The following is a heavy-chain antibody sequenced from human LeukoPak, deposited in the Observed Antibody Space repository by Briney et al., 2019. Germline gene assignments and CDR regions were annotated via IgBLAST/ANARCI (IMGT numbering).Heavy chain of an antibody. D-gene: IGHD3-16*01. V-gene: IGHV4-39*01. CDR3: ARFGPPVDRSLFDY. CDR1: GDSISSSTYY. CDR2: IYYTGST. Sequence: SETLSLTCSVSGDSISSSTYYWGWIRQPPGKGLEWIGSIYYTGSTYYNPSLKIRVTISVDTSKNQFSLKLSSVTAADTAVYYCARFGPPVDRSLFDYWGQGILVTVSS. J-gene: IGHJ4*02.